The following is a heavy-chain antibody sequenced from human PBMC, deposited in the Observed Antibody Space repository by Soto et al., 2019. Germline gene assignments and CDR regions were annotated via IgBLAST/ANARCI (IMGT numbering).Heavy chain of an antibody. J-gene: IGHJ6*03. D-gene: IGHD3-3*01. V-gene: IGHV3-30*18. CDR3: AKDLRFLEWLGGYYMDV. Sequence: GGSLRLSCAASGFTFSSYGMHWVRQAPGKGLEWVAVISYDGSNKYYADSVKGRFTISRDNSKNTLYLQMNSLRAEDTAVYYCAKDLRFLEWLGGYYMDVWGKGTTVTVSS. CDR1: GFTFSSYG. CDR2: ISYDGSNK.